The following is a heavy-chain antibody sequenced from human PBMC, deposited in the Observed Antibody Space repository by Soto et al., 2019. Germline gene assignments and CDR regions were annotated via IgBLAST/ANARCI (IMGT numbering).Heavy chain of an antibody. V-gene: IGHV1-18*01. Sequence: ASVKVSCKASGYTFSSYGINWVRQAPGQGLEWLGWISPYDGNTKYAQILQGRVSMTTDTSTKTAYMEVRSLRSDDTAVYYCARGGYYDSSGSRNYHYYGMNVWGQGTTVSVSS. CDR2: ISPYDGNT. J-gene: IGHJ6*02. D-gene: IGHD3-22*01. CDR1: GYTFSSYG. CDR3: ARGGYYDSSGSRNYHYYGMNV.